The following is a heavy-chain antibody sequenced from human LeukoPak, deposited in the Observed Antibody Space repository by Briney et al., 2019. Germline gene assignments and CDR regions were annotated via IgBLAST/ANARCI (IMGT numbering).Heavy chain of an antibody. D-gene: IGHD3-16*01. CDR2: IKSKMAGGTA. CDR3: AWGGAQHYES. Sequence: GGSLRLSCAVSGLTVSDVWMNWVRQSAGRGLEWVGCIKSKMAGGTADYAAPVKGRFTISRDDSRNTVDLQMNGLTVEDTALYYCAWGGAQHYESWGQGTLVTVSS. V-gene: IGHV3-15*07. CDR1: GLTVSDVW. J-gene: IGHJ4*02.